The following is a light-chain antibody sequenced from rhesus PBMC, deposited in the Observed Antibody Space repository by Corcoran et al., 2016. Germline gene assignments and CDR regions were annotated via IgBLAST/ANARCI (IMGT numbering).Light chain of an antibody. V-gene: IGKV3S9*01. CDR1: QSASSY. CDR3: QQYDNWNS. Sequence: EIVMTQSPVTLSLSPGERATLSCRASQSASSYVAWYQQRPEQAPRLLIFGATTRATGIPERFSGSGSGTDFTLLISRLEPEDVGVYCCQQYDNWNSFGQGTKVEIK. CDR2: GAT. J-gene: IGKJ2*01.